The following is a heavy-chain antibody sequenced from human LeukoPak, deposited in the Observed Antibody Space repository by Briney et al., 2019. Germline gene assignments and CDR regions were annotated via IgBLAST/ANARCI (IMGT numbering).Heavy chain of an antibody. CDR3: ARDPIMITFGGVIVRRNYFDY. J-gene: IGHJ4*02. CDR1: GGTFSSYA. Sequence: ASVKVSCKASGGTFSSYAISWVRQAPGHGLEWMGGIIPIFGTANYAQKFQGRVTITTDESTSTAYMELSSLRSEDTAVYYCARDPIMITFGGVIVRRNYFDYWGQGTLVTVSS. V-gene: IGHV1-69*05. CDR2: IIPIFGTA. D-gene: IGHD3-16*02.